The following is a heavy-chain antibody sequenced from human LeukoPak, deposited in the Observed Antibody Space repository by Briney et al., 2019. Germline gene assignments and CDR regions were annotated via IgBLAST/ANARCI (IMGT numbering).Heavy chain of an antibody. J-gene: IGHJ4*02. CDR1: GFTFSSYS. D-gene: IGHD2-8*01. CDR2: ISSSSSYI. V-gene: IGHV3-21*01. CDR3: ARDNGRGLFDY. Sequence: GGSLRLSCAASGFTFSSYSMNWVRQAPGKGLEWVSSISSSSSYIYYADSVKGRFTISRDNAKNSLYLQMNSLRAEDTAVYYCARDNGRGLFDYWGQGTLVTASS.